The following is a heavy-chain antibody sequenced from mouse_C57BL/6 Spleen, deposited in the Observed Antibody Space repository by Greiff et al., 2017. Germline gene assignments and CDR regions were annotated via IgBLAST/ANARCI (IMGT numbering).Heavy chain of an antibody. CDR3: TTGDYSNYHWYFDV. V-gene: IGHV14-1*01. Sequence: EVQVVESGAELVRPGASVKLSCTASGFNIKDYYMHWVKQRPEQGLEWIGRLDPEDGDTEYAPKFQGKATLTADTSSNTAYLQLSSLTSEDTAVYYCTTGDYSNYHWYFDVWGTGTTVTVSS. CDR2: LDPEDGDT. D-gene: IGHD2-5*01. J-gene: IGHJ1*03. CDR1: GFNIKDYY.